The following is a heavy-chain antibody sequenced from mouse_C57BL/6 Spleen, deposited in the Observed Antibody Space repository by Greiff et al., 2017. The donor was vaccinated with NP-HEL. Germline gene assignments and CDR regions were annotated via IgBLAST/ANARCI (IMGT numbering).Heavy chain of an antibody. CDR3: AKEWDSYYP. Sequence: VQLQQSGPELVKPGASVKMSCKASGYTFTDYNMHWVKQSHGKSLEWIGYINPNNGGTSYNQKFKGQATLTVNTSSSTAYMELRRLTTEDTADYYCAKEWDSYYPWGQGTTLTVSS. CDR1: GYTFTDYN. V-gene: IGHV1-22*01. D-gene: IGHD2-12*01. CDR2: INPNNGGT. J-gene: IGHJ2*01.